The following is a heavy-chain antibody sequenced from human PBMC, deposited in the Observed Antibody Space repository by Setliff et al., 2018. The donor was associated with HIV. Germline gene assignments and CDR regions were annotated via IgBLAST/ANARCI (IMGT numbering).Heavy chain of an antibody. CDR1: GVSITSHY. D-gene: IGHD3-10*01. CDR2: IYYGGST. V-gene: IGHV4-39*01. CDR3: ARWHPPYGFWEEDY. Sequence: SETLSLTCTVSGVSITSHYWAWIRQPPGKGLEWIGNIYYGGSTYYNPSLKTRVTISVDGSKNQFSLKLKSVTAADTAVYYCARWHPPYGFWEEDYWGQGTLVTVSS. J-gene: IGHJ4*02.